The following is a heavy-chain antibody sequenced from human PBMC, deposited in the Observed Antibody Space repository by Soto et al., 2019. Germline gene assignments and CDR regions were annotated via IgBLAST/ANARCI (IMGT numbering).Heavy chain of an antibody. CDR2: INHSGST. CDR1: GGSFSAYY. D-gene: IGHD5-18*01. V-gene: IGHV4-34*01. CDR3: ASLERGYNYGPSEY. J-gene: IGHJ4*02. Sequence: TSETLSLTCAVYGGSFSAYYWSWIRQPPGKGLEWIGEINHSGSTNYNPSLKSRVTISVDTSKNQFSLKLRSVTAADTAVYYCASLERGYNYGPSEYWGQGTLVTVSS.